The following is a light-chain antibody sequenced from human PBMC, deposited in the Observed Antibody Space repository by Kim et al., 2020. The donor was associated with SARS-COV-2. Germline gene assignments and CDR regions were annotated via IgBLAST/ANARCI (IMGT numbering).Light chain of an antibody. CDR2: GAS. CDR1: QSVSSGY. V-gene: IGKV3-20*01. J-gene: IGKJ1*01. CDR3: QQYGSSPRT. Sequence: SLGEGASLSFRSSQSVSSGYLVSCQQKPRQAPRLLIYGASNRATGIPDRFSGSGSGTDFILTISRREPDDFAVYYCQQYGSSPRTFGQGTKVDIK.